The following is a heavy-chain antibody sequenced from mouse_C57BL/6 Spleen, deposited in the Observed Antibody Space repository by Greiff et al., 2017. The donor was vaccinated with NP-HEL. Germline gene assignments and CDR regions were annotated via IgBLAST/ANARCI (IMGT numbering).Heavy chain of an antibody. CDR1: GFSLTSYG. D-gene: IGHD2-1*01. Sequence: QVHVKQSGPGLVQPSQSLSITCTVSGFSLTSYGVHWVRQSPGKGLEWLGVIWRGGSTDYNAAFMSRLSITKDNSKSQVFFKMNSLQADDTAIYYCAKTVIYYSYAMDYWGQGTSVTVSS. CDR3: AKTVIYYSYAMDY. CDR2: IWRGGST. J-gene: IGHJ4*01. V-gene: IGHV2-5*01.